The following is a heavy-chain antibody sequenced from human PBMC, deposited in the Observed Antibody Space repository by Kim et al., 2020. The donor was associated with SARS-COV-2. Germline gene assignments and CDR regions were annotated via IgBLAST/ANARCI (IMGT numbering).Heavy chain of an antibody. V-gene: IGHV3-11*06. Sequence: GRLTIARDNAKNSLYLQMNSLRAEDTAVYYCARDPLYYYDSSGYYPYFDYWGQGTLVTVSS. J-gene: IGHJ4*02. CDR3: ARDPLYYYDSSGYYPYFDY. D-gene: IGHD3-22*01.